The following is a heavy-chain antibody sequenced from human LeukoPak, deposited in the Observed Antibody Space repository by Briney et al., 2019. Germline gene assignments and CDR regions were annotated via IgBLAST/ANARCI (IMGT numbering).Heavy chain of an antibody. CDR2: IKPDGSEK. CDR1: AFTFRTYW. J-gene: IGHJ3*02. CDR3: ARHWEGVESDAFDI. Sequence: GGSLRLSCAASAFTFRTYWMSWVRQAPGKGLEWVAMIKPDGSEKNYVDSVKGRFTISRDNAKNSLYLQMNSLRADDAALYYCARHWEGVESDAFDIWGQGTMVTVSS. D-gene: IGHD1-26*01. V-gene: IGHV3-7*04.